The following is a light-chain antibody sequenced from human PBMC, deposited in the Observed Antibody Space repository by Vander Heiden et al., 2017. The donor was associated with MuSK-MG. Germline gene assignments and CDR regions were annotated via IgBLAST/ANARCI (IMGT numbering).Light chain of an antibody. V-gene: IGKV1-39*01. CDR2: ASS. Sequence: DILLTQSPSSMSASVGDRVTITCRASQSIDSFLNWYQQRPGEAPRLLIYASSILHSGVPERFSGSGSGTGFTLTINSLQPEDFATYYCQQSHSVPGTFGQGTKV. CDR1: QSIDSF. CDR3: QQSHSVPGT. J-gene: IGKJ1*01.